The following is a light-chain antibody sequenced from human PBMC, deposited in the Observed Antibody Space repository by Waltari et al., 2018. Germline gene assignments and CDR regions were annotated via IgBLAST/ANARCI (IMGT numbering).Light chain of an antibody. CDR3: QQTYSNFRT. CDR1: QRISSY. J-gene: IGKJ1*01. Sequence: DIQMTTSPSSLSASVGDSVTIACRASQRISSYLNWYQQKPGQAPKLLIYAASSLESGVPSRFSGSGFGTDFTLTINSLQPEDFAVYYCQQTYSNFRTFGQGTKVDVK. CDR2: AAS. V-gene: IGKV1-39*01.